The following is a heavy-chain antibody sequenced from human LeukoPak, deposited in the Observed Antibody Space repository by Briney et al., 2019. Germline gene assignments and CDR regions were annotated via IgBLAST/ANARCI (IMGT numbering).Heavy chain of an antibody. V-gene: IGHV3-7*03. J-gene: IGHJ3*01. CDR3: VKELDYYGSTEEYYGGVDAFDF. Sequence: HPGGSLRLSCAASGFTFSSYQMNWVRQAPGKGLEWVANIKQDGSEQYYVDSVKGRFTISRDNAKNSLYLQMNSLRAGDTAIYYCVKELDYYGSTEEYYGGVDAFDFWGQGTMVTVSS. D-gene: IGHD3-22*01. CDR2: IKQDGSEQ. CDR1: GFTFSSYQ.